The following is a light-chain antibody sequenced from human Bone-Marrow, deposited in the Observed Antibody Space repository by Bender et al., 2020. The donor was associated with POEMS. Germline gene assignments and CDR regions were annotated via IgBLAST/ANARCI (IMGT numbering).Light chain of an antibody. J-gene: IGLJ2*01. CDR2: QNT. CDR1: KLGDKN. CDR3: QAWDSRTAV. V-gene: IGLV3-1*01. Sequence: SYDLTQPPSVSVSPGQIASITCSGDKLGDKNVCWYQQKPGQSPVLVIYQNTKRPSRIPERFSGSNSGNTATLTISGTQAMDEADYYCQAWDSRTAVFGGGTKLTVL.